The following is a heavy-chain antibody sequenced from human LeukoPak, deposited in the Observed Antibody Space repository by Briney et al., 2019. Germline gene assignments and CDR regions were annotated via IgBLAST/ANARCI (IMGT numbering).Heavy chain of an antibody. CDR3: AKDATIWFGEFDY. CDR1: GFIFSSYW. CDR2: ISGSGGST. J-gene: IGHJ4*02. V-gene: IGHV3-23*01. Sequence: PGGSLRLSCAASGFIFSSYWMSWVRQAPGKGLEWVSAISGSGGSTYYADSVKGRFTISRDNSKNTLYLQMNSLRAEDTAVYYCAKDATIWFGEFDYWGQGTLVTVSS. D-gene: IGHD3-10*01.